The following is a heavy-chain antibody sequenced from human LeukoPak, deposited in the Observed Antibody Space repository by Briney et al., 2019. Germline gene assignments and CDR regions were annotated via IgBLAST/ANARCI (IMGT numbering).Heavy chain of an antibody. J-gene: IGHJ4*02. CDR2: IWYDGSNK. CDR1: GFIFSSFG. CDR3: ARDQGTYYYDSGGYSDLGY. Sequence: PGRSLRLSCAASGFIFSSFGMHWVRQAPGKGLEWVAVIWYDGSNKYHADSVKGRFTISRDNSKNTLYLQMNSLRAEDTAVYYCARDQGTYYYDSGGYSDLGYWGQGTLVTVSS. D-gene: IGHD3-22*01. V-gene: IGHV3-33*01.